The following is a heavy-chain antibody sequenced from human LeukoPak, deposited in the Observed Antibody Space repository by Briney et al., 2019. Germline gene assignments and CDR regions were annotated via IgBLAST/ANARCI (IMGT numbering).Heavy chain of an antibody. V-gene: IGHV1-69*04. CDR2: IIPILGIA. Sequence: GASVKVSCKASGGTFSSYAISWVRQAPGQGLEWMGRIIPILGIANYAQKFQGRVTITADKSTSTAYMVLSSLRSEDTAVYYCASSLSGSYSVYFDYWGQGTLVTVSS. CDR3: ASSLSGSYSVYFDY. D-gene: IGHD1-26*01. CDR1: GGTFSSYA. J-gene: IGHJ4*02.